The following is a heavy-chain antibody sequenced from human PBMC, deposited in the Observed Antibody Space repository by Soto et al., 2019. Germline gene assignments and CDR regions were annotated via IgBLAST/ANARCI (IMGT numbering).Heavy chain of an antibody. CDR3: VRDQKYFRVNGNWFDS. D-gene: IGHD2-2*01. Sequence: SVKVSCKASGGTFSSYAISWVRQAPGQGLEWMGGIIPIFGTANYAQKFQGRVTITADESTSTAYMALRSLRSDDTAIYYCVRDQKYFRVNGNWFDSWGQGTLVTVSS. J-gene: IGHJ5*01. V-gene: IGHV1-69*13. CDR2: IIPIFGTA. CDR1: GGTFSSYA.